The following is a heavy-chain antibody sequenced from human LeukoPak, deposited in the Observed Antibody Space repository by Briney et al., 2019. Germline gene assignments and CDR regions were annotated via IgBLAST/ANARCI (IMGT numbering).Heavy chain of an antibody. J-gene: IGHJ4*02. CDR1: GGTFSSYA. CDR3: ARNNWNYEERENYFDY. Sequence: ASVKVSCKASGGTFSSYAISWVRQAPGQGLEWMGGIIPIFGTANYAQKFQGRVTITTDESTSTAYMELSSLRSEDTAVYYCARNNWNYEERENYFDYWGQGTLVTVSS. CDR2: IIPIFGTA. V-gene: IGHV1-69*05. D-gene: IGHD1-7*01.